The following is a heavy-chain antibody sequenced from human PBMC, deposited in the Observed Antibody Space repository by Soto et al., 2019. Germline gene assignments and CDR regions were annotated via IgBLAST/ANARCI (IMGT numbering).Heavy chain of an antibody. J-gene: IGHJ2*01. CDR3: VKRTVGWYFGL. V-gene: IGHV3-23*01. CDR2: ISGSGGST. Sequence: EVQLLESGGGLVQPGGSLRLSCAASGFTFSSYAMNWVRQAPGKGLEWVSVISGSGGSTYYADSVKGRFTISRDNSKNTLYLQMISLRAEGTAVCYCVKRTVGWYFGLWGRGTLVTVSS. D-gene: IGHD4-17*01. CDR1: GFTFSSYA.